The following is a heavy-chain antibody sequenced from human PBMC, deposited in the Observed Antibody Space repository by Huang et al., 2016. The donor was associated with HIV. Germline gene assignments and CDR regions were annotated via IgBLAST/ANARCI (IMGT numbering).Heavy chain of an antibody. J-gene: IGHJ6*03. CDR3: ASRTTVTTTSNYHYFYMDV. CDR2: IYYIGNG. CDR1: GGSISSSSYY. V-gene: IGHV4-39*01. Sequence: QLQLQESGPGLVKPSETLSLTCTVSGGSISSSSYYWGWIRQSPGKGLEWIGSIYYIGNGYYNPSLKSRVTMSVDRSSNQFFLKMHSVTAADTAVYYCASRTTVTTTSNYHYFYMDVWGKGTTVIVSS. D-gene: IGHD4-17*01.